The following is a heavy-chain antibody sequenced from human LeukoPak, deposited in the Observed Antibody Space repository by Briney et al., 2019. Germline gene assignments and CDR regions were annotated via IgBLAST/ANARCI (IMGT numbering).Heavy chain of an antibody. CDR2: IRSKAYGGTT. CDR1: GFTFGDYA. CDR3: TRAVSGWTGYFDY. D-gene: IGHD6-19*01. V-gene: IGHV3-49*04. Sequence: GGSPRLSCTASGFTFGDYAMSWVRQAPGKGLEWVGFIRSKAYGGTTEYAASVKGRFTISRDDSKSIAYLQMNSLKTGDTAVYYCTRAVSGWTGYFDYWGQGTLVTVSS. J-gene: IGHJ4*02.